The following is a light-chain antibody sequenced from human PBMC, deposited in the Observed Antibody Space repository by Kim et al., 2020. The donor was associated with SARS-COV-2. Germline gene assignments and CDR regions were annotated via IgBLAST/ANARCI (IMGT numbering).Light chain of an antibody. Sequence: ARGKTGRITCRGKNIESKSVHWYQQKPGQAPVLVIYYDSDRPSGIPERFSGSNSGNTATLTISRVEAGDEADYYCQVWDSSSDHPVFGGGTKLTVL. J-gene: IGLJ3*02. CDR1: NIESKS. CDR2: YDS. V-gene: IGLV3-21*04. CDR3: QVWDSSSDHPV.